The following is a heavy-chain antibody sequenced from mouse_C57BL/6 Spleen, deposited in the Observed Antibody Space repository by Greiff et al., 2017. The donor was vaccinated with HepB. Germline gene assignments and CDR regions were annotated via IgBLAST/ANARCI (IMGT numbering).Heavy chain of an antibody. V-gene: IGHV1-82*01. CDR3: ARSRGDYDGGFAY. CDR2: IYPGDGDT. D-gene: IGHD2-4*01. J-gene: IGHJ3*01. CDR1: GYAFSSSW. Sequence: QVQLQQSGPELVKPGASVKISCKASGYAFSSSWMNWVKQRPGKGLEWIGRIYPGDGDTNYNGKFKGKATLTADKSSSPAYMQLSSLTSEDSAVYFCARSRGDYDGGFAYWGQGTLVTVSA.